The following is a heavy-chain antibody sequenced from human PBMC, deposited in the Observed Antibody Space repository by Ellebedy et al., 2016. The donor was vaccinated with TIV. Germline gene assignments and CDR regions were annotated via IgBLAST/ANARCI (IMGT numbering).Heavy chain of an antibody. CDR1: GFTFSSFV. CDR2: IWSDGSNK. D-gene: IGHD4-17*01. CDR3: AREAWDGDYYFDY. J-gene: IGHJ4*02. Sequence: GESLKISCAASGFTFSSFVMHWVRQAPGKGLEWVAVIWSDGSNKYYADSVKGRFTISRDTSKNTLYLQMNSLRAEDTAVYYCAREAWDGDYYFDYWGQGTLVTVSS. V-gene: IGHV3-33*01.